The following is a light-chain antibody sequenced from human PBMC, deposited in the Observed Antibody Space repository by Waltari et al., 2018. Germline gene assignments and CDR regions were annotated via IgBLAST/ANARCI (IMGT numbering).Light chain of an antibody. CDR3: QQYQTYPLT. J-gene: IGKJ5*01. CDR2: QAS. V-gene: IGKV1-5*03. Sequence: DIQMTQSPSTLSASVGDSVTITCRASRSFDTWLAWYQQKAGKAPKLLIYQASILESGVPSRFSGSESGTEFTLTISGLQPDDFATYYCQQYQTYPLTFGQGTRLEIK. CDR1: RSFDTW.